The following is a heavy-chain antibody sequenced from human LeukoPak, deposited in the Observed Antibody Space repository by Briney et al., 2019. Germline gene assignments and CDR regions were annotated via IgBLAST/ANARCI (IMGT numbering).Heavy chain of an antibody. V-gene: IGHV4-39*07. CDR1: GGSISSSSYY. CDR3: AREGRGAAAGTDNWFDP. Sequence: SETLSLTCTVSGGSISSSSYYWGWIRQPPGKGLEWIGSIYYSGSTYYDPSLKSRVTISVDTSKNQFSLKLSSVTAADTAVYYCAREGRGAAAGTDNWFDPWGQGTLVTVSS. D-gene: IGHD6-13*01. J-gene: IGHJ5*02. CDR2: IYYSGST.